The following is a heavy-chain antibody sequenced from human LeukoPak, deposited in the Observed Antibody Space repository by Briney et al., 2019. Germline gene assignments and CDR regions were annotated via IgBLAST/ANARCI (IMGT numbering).Heavy chain of an antibody. CDR3: VKSIVGATTGRRAFDI. D-gene: IGHD1-26*01. CDR2: ISSNGGST. V-gene: IGHV3-64D*06. J-gene: IGHJ3*02. CDR1: GFTFTSYA. Sequence: PGGSLRLSFSASGFTFTSYAMHWVRQAPGKGLEYVSTISSNGGSTYHADSVKGRFTISRDNSKNTLYLQMSSLRVEDTAVYYCVKSIVGATTGRRAFDIWGQGTMVTVSS.